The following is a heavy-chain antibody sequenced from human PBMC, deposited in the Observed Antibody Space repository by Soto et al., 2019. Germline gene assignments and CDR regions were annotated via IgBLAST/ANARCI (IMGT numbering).Heavy chain of an antibody. CDR2: IYPGDSDT. V-gene: IGHV5-51*01. D-gene: IGHD3-10*01. CDR1: GYNFTSYW. Sequence: PEESLRSSCQGSGYNFTSYWIGWVRQLPGKGLEWMGIIYPGDSDTRYSPSFQGHVTITVDKSTSTAYLQMNSLRAEDTAVYYCARSYGSGQNPWSRFSDYYYGMDVWGQGTTVTVSS. CDR3: ARSYGSGQNPWSRFSDYYYGMDV. J-gene: IGHJ6*02.